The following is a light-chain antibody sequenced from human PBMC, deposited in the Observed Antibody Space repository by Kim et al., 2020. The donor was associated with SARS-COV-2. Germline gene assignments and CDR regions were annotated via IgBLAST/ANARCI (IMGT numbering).Light chain of an antibody. CDR3: QHYGSSLWT. CDR1: RSISTSY. Sequence: SPEESVTLSCRASRSISTSYLAWYQQRPGQTPKLLIFGASRRATGVPDRFSGSGSGTDFTLTISSLDLEDFAVYYCQHYGSSLWTFGQGTKVEIK. V-gene: IGKV3-20*01. CDR2: GAS. J-gene: IGKJ1*01.